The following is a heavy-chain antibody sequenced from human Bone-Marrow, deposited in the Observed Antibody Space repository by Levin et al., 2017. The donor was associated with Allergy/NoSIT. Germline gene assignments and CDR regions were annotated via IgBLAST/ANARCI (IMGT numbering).Heavy chain of an antibody. CDR2: ISAYNGNT. J-gene: IGHJ4*02. D-gene: IGHD2-15*01. Sequence: ASVKVSCKASGYSFTNYGISWVRQAPGQGLEWMGWISAYNGNTKYAQKLQGRVTMTTDTSTSTAYMELKSLKSDDTAVYYCARGRPQYCSGGTCGNYYFDYWGQGTLVTVSS. CDR3: ARGRPQYCSGGTCGNYYFDY. CDR1: GYSFTNYG. V-gene: IGHV1-18*01.